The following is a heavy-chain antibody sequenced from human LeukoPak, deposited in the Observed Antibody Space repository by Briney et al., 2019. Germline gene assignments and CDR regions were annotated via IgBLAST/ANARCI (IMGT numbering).Heavy chain of an antibody. J-gene: IGHJ6*03. Sequence: PSETLSLTCTVSGGSISSYYWSWIRRPPGKGLEWIGYIYYSGSTNYNPSLKSRVTISVDTSKNQFSLKLSSVTAADTAVYYCARVLGHYYYYMDVWGKGTTVTVSS. CDR2: IYYSGST. CDR1: GGSISSYY. CDR3: ARVLGHYYYYMDV. V-gene: IGHV4-59*08.